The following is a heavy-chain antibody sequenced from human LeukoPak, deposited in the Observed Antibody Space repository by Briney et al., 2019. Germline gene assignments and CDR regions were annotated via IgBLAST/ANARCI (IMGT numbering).Heavy chain of an antibody. Sequence: SETLSLTCTVSGCSSSSYYWSWIRQPAGKGLEWIGRMYTSGETNYNPTLKSRITISLDTSKNQFSLRLSSVTAADTAVYYCAAGSQSTALIKWGQGTLVTVSS. CDR3: AAGSQSTALIK. CDR2: MYTSGET. D-gene: IGHD5-18*01. J-gene: IGHJ4*02. V-gene: IGHV4-4*07. CDR1: GCSSSSYY.